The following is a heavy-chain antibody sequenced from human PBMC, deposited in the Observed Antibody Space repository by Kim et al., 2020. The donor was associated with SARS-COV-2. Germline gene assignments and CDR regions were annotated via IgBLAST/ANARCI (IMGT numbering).Heavy chain of an antibody. J-gene: IGHJ4*02. CDR3: APVITRDLGY. CDR2: SV. Sequence: SVDYSDSVKGRFTIARDNAKNSLYLHMNSLRAEDTAVYYCAPVITRDLGYWGQGTLVTVSS. D-gene: IGHD3-10*01. V-gene: IGHV3-21*01.